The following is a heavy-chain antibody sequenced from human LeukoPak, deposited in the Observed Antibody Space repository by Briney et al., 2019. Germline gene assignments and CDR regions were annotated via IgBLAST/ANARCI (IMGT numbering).Heavy chain of an antibody. D-gene: IGHD6-19*01. CDR3: AKEDSSGWYVGVRNAAFDI. CDR2: ISGSGGST. CDR1: GFTFSSYA. Sequence: PGGSLRLSCAASGFTFSSYAMSWVRQAPGKGLEWVSAISGSGGSTYYADSVKGRFTISRDNSKNTLYLQMNSLRAEDTAVYYCAKEDSSGWYVGVRNAAFDIWGQGTMVTVSS. V-gene: IGHV3-23*01. J-gene: IGHJ3*02.